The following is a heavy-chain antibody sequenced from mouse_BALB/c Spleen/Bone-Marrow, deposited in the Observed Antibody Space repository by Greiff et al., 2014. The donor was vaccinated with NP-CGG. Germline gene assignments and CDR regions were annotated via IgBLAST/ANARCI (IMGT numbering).Heavy chain of an antibody. CDR2: IGSGGSYT. D-gene: IGHD2-4*01. Sequence: VQLKESGGDLVRPGGCLKLSCAASGFTFSSYDMSWVRQTPDKRLEWVATIGSGGSYTYYPDSVKGRFTISRDNAKNTLYLQMSSLKSEDTAMYYCARLSYDYDGAWFAYWGQGTLVTVSA. CDR1: GFTFSSYD. J-gene: IGHJ3*01. V-gene: IGHV5-6*01. CDR3: ARLSYDYDGAWFAY.